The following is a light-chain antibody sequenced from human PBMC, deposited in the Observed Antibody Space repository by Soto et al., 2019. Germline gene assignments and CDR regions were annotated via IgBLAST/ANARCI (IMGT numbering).Light chain of an antibody. CDR1: QSISSW. V-gene: IGKV1-5*01. J-gene: IGKJ1*01. CDR2: DAS. CDR3: QQYNSYWT. Sequence: EIQITQSPSTLSACVLYRFTITCRASQSISSWLAWYQQKPGKAPKLLIYDASSLESGVPSRFSGSGSGTEFTLTISSLQPDDFATYYCQQYNSYWTFGQGTKVDIK.